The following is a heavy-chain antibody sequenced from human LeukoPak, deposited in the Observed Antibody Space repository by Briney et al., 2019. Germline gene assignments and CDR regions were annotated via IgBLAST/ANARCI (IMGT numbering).Heavy chain of an antibody. CDR2: IFYSGNT. D-gene: IGHD3-10*01. V-gene: IGHV4-59*01. Sequence: SETLSLTCTVSGGSISSYYWSWLRQPPGKGLEWIGYIFYSGNTNYNPSLKSRVTISVDTSKNQFSLKLSSVTAADTAVYYCARAPLGGMARYCFDYWGQGTLVTVSS. CDR1: GGSISSYY. J-gene: IGHJ4*02. CDR3: ARAPLGGMARYCFDY.